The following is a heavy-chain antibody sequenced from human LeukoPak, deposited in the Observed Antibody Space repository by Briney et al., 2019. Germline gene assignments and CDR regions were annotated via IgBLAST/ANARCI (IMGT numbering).Heavy chain of an antibody. Sequence: GASVKVSCKASGYTFTSYDINWVRQATGQGLEWMGWMNPNSGNTGYAQKFQGRVTMTRNTSISTAYMELSSLRSEDTAVYYCARQGGPPYSSSAHGYYYYYYMDVWGKGTTVTVSS. CDR3: ARQGGPPYSSSAHGYYYYYYMDV. V-gene: IGHV1-8*01. CDR2: MNPNSGNT. J-gene: IGHJ6*03. CDR1: GYTFTSYD. D-gene: IGHD6-6*01.